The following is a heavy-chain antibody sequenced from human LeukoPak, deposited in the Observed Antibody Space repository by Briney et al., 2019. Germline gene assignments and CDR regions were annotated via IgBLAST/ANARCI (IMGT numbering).Heavy chain of an antibody. D-gene: IGHD3-16*01. CDR1: GYTLTELS. Sequence: ASVKVSCKVSGYTLTELSMHWVRQAPGQGLEWMGGFDLEDGETIYAQKFQCRVTMTEDTSTDTDYLEMSSLRSEETAEYYCATYDYVWGSNNWYFDYWGQGTLVTVSS. CDR2: FDLEDGET. J-gene: IGHJ4*02. CDR3: ATYDYVWGSNNWYFDY. V-gene: IGHV1-24*01.